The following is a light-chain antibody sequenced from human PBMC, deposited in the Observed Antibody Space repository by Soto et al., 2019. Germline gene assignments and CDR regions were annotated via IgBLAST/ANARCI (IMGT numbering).Light chain of an antibody. CDR3: QQFSSSPIT. CDR1: QGISSF. V-gene: IGKV1-13*02. J-gene: IGKJ3*01. CDR2: GAS. Sequence: AIQLTQSPSSLSSSVGDRVTITCRASQGISSFLAWYQQKPGKAPKLLIYGASNWDTGVPSRFSGSGSGTDFTLTISSLQPEDFAPYYCQQFSSSPITFGPGTRVEIK.